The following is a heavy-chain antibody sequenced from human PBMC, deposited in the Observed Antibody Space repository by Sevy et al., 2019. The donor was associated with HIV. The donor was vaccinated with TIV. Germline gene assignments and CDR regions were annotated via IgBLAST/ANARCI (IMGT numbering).Heavy chain of an antibody. V-gene: IGHV4-34*01. CDR1: GGSFSGYY. CDR3: ARRESTYYYDSSGNYQHRLWFDP. Sequence: SETLSLTCAVYGGSFSGYYWSWIRQPPGKGLEWIGEINHSGSTNYNPSLKSRVTISVDTSKNQFSLKLSSVTAADTAVYYCARRESTYYYDSSGNYQHRLWFDPWGQGTLVTVS. CDR2: INHSGST. D-gene: IGHD3-22*01. J-gene: IGHJ5*02.